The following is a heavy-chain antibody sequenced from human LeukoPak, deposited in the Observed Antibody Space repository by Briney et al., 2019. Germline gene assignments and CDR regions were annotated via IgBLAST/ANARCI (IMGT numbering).Heavy chain of an antibody. J-gene: IGHJ6*03. V-gene: IGHV4-59*01. D-gene: IGHD5-12*01. CDR2: IYYSGNT. CDR1: GGSISYYY. Sequence: SETLSLTCTVSGGSISYYYWSWIRQSPGKGLEWIGYIYYSGNTNYNPSLKSRVTISVDTSKNQFSLKLSSVTAADTAVYYCARSPVGTEYKNYYYYMDVWGKGTTVTVSS. CDR3: ARSPVGTEYKNYYYYMDV.